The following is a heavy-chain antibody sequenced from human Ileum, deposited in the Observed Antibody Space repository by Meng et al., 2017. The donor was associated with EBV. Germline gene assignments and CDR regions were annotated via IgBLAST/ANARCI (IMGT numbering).Heavy chain of an antibody. D-gene: IGHD1-26*01. CDR2: MSYSGST. V-gene: IGHV4-61*01. CDR1: GGSVSSAHSF. CDR3: AGDPHSGSPH. Sequence: QLKEPGPGLGTPSEPLSLTCTVSGGSVSSAHSFWTWIRQPPGKGLEWIGYMSYSGSTNYSPPLESRVTISVDTSKNQFSLKLSSVTAADTAVYYCAGDPHSGSPHWGQGTLVTVSS. J-gene: IGHJ4*02.